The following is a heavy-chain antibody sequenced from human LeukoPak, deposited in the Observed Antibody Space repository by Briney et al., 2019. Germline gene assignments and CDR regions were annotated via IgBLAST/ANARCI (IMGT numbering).Heavy chain of an antibody. CDR1: GGSFSGYY. Sequence: TSETLSLTCAVYGGSFSGYYWSWIRQPPGKGLEWIGEINHSGSTNYNPSLKSRVTISVDTSKNQFSLKLSSVTAADTAVYYCARYIVVVPAANDAFDIWGQGTMVTVSS. V-gene: IGHV4-34*01. D-gene: IGHD2-2*01. CDR2: INHSGST. CDR3: ARYIVVVPAANDAFDI. J-gene: IGHJ3*02.